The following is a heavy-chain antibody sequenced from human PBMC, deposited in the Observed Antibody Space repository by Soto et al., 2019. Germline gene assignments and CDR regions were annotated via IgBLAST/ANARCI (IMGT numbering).Heavy chain of an antibody. V-gene: IGHV3-33*01. CDR1: GFTFSSYG. CDR2: IWYDGSNK. Sequence: QVQLVDSGGGVVQPGRSLTLSCAASGFTFSSYGMHWVRQAPGKGLEWVAVIWYDGSNKYYADSVKGRFTISRDNSENTLYLQMNSLRVEDTAVYYCARDSYYGGSGGDFDYWGQGTLVTVSS. CDR3: ARDSYYGGSGGDFDY. J-gene: IGHJ4*02. D-gene: IGHD3-10*01.